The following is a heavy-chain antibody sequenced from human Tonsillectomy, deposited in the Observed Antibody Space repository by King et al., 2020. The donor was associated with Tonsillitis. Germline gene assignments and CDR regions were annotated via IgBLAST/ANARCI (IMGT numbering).Heavy chain of an antibody. CDR1: GGSFSGYY. D-gene: IGHD2-2*01. V-gene: IGHV4-34*01. CDR3: AREIRYCSSTSCRGWYFDL. J-gene: IGHJ2*01. Sequence: VQLQQWGAGLLKPSETLSLTCAVYGGSFSGYYWSWIRQPPGKGLEWIGEINHSGSTNYNPSLKSRVTVSVDTSKNQFSLKLSSVTAADTAVYSCAREIRYCSSTSCRGWYFDLWGRGTLVTVSS. CDR2: INHSGST.